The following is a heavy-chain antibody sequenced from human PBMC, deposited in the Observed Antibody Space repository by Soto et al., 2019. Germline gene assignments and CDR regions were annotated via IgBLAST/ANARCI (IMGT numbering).Heavy chain of an antibody. Sequence: KPGGSLRLSCAASGFTFSSYSMNWVRQAPGKGLEWVSSISSSSSYIYYADSVKGRFTISRDNAKNSLYLQMNSLRAEDTAVYYCASGIPNGLQLFDYWGQGTLVTVSS. CDR1: GFTFSSYS. CDR3: ASGIPNGLQLFDY. D-gene: IGHD1-1*01. CDR2: ISSSSSYI. J-gene: IGHJ4*02. V-gene: IGHV3-21*01.